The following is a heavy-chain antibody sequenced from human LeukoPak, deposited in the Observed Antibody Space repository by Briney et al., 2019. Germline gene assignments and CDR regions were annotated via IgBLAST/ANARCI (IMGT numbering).Heavy chain of an antibody. J-gene: IGHJ4*02. V-gene: IGHV3-21*01. CDR1: GFTFSNYE. CDR3: AREKGRDFDY. Sequence: PGGSLRLSCAASGFTFSNYEMNWVRQAPGKGLEWVSSISSSSSYIYYADSVKGRFTISRDNVKNSLYLQMNSLRAEDTAVYYCAREKGRDFDYWGQGTLVTVSS. D-gene: IGHD1-26*01. CDR2: ISSSSSYI.